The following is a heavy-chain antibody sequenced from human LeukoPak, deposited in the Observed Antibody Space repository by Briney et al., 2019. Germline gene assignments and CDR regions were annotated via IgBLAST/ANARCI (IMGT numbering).Heavy chain of an antibody. D-gene: IGHD2-2*01. CDR1: GGSFSGYY. J-gene: IGHJ3*02. V-gene: IGHV4-34*01. CDR2: IYYSGST. Sequence: SETLSLTCAVYGGSFSGYYWSWIRQPPGKGLEWIGSIYYSGSTYYNPSLKSRVTISVDTSKNQFSLKLSSVTAADTAVYYCARAPADIVVVPAAHGAFDIWGQGTMVTVSS. CDR3: ARAPADIVVVPAAHGAFDI.